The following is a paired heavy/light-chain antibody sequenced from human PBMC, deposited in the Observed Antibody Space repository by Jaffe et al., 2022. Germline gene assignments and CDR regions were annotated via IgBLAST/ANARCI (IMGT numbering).Light chain of an antibody. CDR3: LLYCGGSHPWV. Sequence: QTVVTQEPSLTVSPGGTVTLTCASSTGAVTSGYYPNWFQQKPGQAPRALIYSTSNRHSWTPARFSGSLLGGKAALTLSAVQPEDEAEYYCLLYCGGSHPWVFGGGTKLTVL. V-gene: IGLV7-43*01. CDR1: TGAVTSGYY. J-gene: IGLJ3*02. CDR2: STS.
Heavy chain of an antibody. CDR1: GFTFNNYW. Sequence: EVQLVESGGGLVQPGGSLRLSCAASGFTFNNYWMHWVRQAPGKGLVWVSRINSDGSNTTYADSVKGRFTISRDNAKNTLYLQMNSLRAEDTAVYYCAREAYYDILTGSGGDPWGQGTMVTVSS. V-gene: IGHV3-74*01. D-gene: IGHD3-9*01. CDR3: AREAYYDILTGSGGDP. CDR2: INSDGSNT. J-gene: IGHJ3*01.